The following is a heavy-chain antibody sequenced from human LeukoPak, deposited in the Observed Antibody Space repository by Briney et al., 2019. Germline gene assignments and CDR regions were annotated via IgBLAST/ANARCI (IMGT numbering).Heavy chain of an antibody. J-gene: IGHJ4*02. Sequence: EASVKVSCKASGYSFTGFYIHWVRQPAGQGLEWMAWINPQSGATNYAQKFKGMITTTRDMSITTAYMEVTTLRSDDTAVYYCARGGDDTGLYFAYWGQGTLVTVSS. D-gene: IGHD2-8*02. CDR2: INPQSGAT. CDR3: ARGGDDTGLYFAY. V-gene: IGHV1-2*02. CDR1: GYSFTGFY.